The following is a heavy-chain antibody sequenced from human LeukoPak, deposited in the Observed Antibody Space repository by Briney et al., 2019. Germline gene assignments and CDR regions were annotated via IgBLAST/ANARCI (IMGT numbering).Heavy chain of an antibody. D-gene: IGHD3-3*01. CDR2: VSKSDGTT. Sequence: SGGSLRLSCAASGFTFTTYAMIWVRQAPGKGLEWVSSVSKSDGTTYYADSVTGRLTISRDNSKNTLHLQMNGLRAEDTAVYYCAKTLRDLEWLTGELDVWGQGTAVTVSS. CDR3: AKTLRDLEWLTGELDV. V-gene: IGHV3-23*01. J-gene: IGHJ6*02. CDR1: GFTFTTYA.